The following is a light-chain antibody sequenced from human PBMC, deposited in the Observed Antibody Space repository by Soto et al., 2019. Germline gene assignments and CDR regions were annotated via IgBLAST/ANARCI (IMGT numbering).Light chain of an antibody. CDR2: DAS. V-gene: IGKV1-33*01. CDR3: QQYDNLPIT. CDR1: QDISNY. Sequence: DIQMTQSPSSLSASVGDRVTLTCQASQDISNYLNWYQQKPGKAPKLLIYDASNLETGVPSRFSGSGSGTDFTFTISSLQPEDIATYYCQQYDNLPITVGQGTRLEIK. J-gene: IGKJ5*01.